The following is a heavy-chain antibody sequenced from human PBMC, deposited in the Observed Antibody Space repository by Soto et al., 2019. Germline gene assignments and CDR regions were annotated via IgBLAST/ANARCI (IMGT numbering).Heavy chain of an antibody. V-gene: IGHV3-23*01. Sequence: PGGSLRLSCAASVFTFSSYAMSWVRQAPGKGLEWVSAISGSGGSTYYADSVKGRFTISRDNSKNTLYLQMNSLRAEDTAVYYCAKVIGDSYGYVDYYFGMDVWGQGTTVTVSS. CDR3: AKVIGDSYGYVDYYFGMDV. CDR1: VFTFSSYA. D-gene: IGHD5-18*01. J-gene: IGHJ6*02. CDR2: ISGSGGST.